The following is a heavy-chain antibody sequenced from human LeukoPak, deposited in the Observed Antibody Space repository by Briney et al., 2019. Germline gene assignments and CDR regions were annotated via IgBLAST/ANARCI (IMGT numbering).Heavy chain of an antibody. Sequence: GGSLRLSCAASGFTFRSYAMSWVRQAPGKGLEWVSGISDSGGRTYYADSVKGRFTISRDNSKNTLYLQMNSLRAEDTAVYYCAKDRYSSVITPFDYWGQGTLVTVSS. D-gene: IGHD6-19*01. J-gene: IGHJ4*02. CDR3: AKDRYSSVITPFDY. CDR1: GFTFRSYA. CDR2: ISDSGGRT. V-gene: IGHV3-23*01.